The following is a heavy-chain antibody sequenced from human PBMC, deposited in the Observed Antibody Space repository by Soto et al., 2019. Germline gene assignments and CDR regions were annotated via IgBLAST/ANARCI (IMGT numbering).Heavy chain of an antibody. CDR1: GGSFSDYY. CDR3: ARSRGGVQD. D-gene: IGHD3-10*01. V-gene: IGHV4-34*01. Sequence: QGQLQQWGAGLLKPSETLSLICAGYGGSFSDYYWGWIRQPPGKGLEFIGEFTDSGITNYNPSLKSRVTVSADTSNNQFSLKLRSVTAADTAGYYCARSRGGVQDWGQGPLVTVSS. CDR2: FTDSGIT. J-gene: IGHJ1*01.